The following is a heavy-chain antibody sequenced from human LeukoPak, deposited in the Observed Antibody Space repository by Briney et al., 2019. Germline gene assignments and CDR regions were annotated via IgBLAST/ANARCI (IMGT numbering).Heavy chain of an antibody. CDR3: ARSLVATNGRDYFDY. V-gene: IGHV1-18*01. J-gene: IGHJ4*02. CDR1: GYTFTSYG. CDR2: ISAYNGNT. Sequence: GASVKVSCKASGYTFTSYGISWVRQAPGQGLEWMGWISAYNGNTNYAKKLQGRVNMTTDTSTSTAYMELRSLRSDDTAVYYCARSLVATNGRDYFDYWGQGTLVTVSS. D-gene: IGHD5-12*01.